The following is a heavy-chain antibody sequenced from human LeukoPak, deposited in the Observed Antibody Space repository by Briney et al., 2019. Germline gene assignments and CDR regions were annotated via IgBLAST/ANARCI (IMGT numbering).Heavy chain of an antibody. CDR2: IYPGDSDT. Sequence: GESLKISFKGSGXSFTRYCIAWVRQMPGKGLEWMGIIYPGDSDTKYSPSFQGHVIFSADKSISTAYLEWSSLKASDTAMYYCASQGASGPLDYWGQGTVVTVSS. CDR1: GXSFTRYC. V-gene: IGHV5-51*01. CDR3: ASQGASGPLDY. J-gene: IGHJ4*02.